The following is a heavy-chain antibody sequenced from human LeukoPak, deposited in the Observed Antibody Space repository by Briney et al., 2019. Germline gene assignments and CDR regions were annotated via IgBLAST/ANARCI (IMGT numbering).Heavy chain of an antibody. V-gene: IGHV4-34*01. D-gene: IGHD3-10*01. Sequence: SQTLSLTCAVYGGSFSGYYWSWIRQPPGKGLEWIGEINQSGSTNYNPSLKSRVTISVDTSKNQFSLKLSSVTAADTAVYYCARGRYYSYSDYWGQGTLVTVSS. CDR1: GGSFSGYY. J-gene: IGHJ4*02. CDR3: ARGRYYSYSDY. CDR2: INQSGST.